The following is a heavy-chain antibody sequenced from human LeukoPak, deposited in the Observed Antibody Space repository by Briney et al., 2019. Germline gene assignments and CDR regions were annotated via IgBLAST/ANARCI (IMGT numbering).Heavy chain of an antibody. J-gene: IGHJ5*01. CDR3: ARVRLSGSGFDS. V-gene: IGHV1-8*01. CDR2: MNPNRAKT. CDR1: GYTFSSYD. Sequence: GASVKVSCKTFGYTFSSYDITWVRQAPGHGLEWMGEMNPNRAKTAYHQKFLGRVTMTWNTSVNTAYMELTSLTSEDTAVYYCARVRLSGSGFDSWGQGTPATVSS.